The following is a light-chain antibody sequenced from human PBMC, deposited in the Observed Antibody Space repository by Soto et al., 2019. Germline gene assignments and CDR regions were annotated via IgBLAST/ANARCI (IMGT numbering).Light chain of an antibody. CDR1: QSISSY. Sequence: DIQMTQSPSSLSASVGERVTITCRASQSISSYLNWYQQRPGKAPKLLIYAASSLQSGVPSRFSGSGSGRDFTLTISSLQPEDFASYYCQQRYSTPGATFGQGTKLEIK. CDR2: AAS. CDR3: QQRYSTPGAT. J-gene: IGKJ2*01. V-gene: IGKV1-39*01.